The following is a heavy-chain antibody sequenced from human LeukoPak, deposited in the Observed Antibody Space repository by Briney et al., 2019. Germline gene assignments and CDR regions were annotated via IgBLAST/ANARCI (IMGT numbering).Heavy chain of an antibody. J-gene: IGHJ3*01. D-gene: IGHD1-26*01. Sequence: GRSLRLSCAVSGIPFKKYGMPWVRQAPGKGLEWVATIWHDGSPTMYADSAKGRFTISRDDSKNMLYLQMNSLRAEDTAEYYCVTHYKWDLLVHVFDFWGQGTRVTVSS. CDR1: GIPFKKYG. V-gene: IGHV3-33*01. CDR2: IWHDGSPT. CDR3: VTHYKWDLLVHVFDF.